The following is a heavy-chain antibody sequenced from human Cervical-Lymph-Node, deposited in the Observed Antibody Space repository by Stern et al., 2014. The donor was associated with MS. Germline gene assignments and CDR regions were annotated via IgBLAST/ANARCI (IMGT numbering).Heavy chain of an antibody. D-gene: IGHD3-9*01. V-gene: IGHV3-23*01. CDR2: ITGSSGST. Sequence: EVQLLESGGGLVPPGGSLRLSCAASGFTFNDYAMAWVRQAPGKGLEWVSGITGSSGSTYYAESVKGRFTISRDNSKNTLYLQMNSLRAEDTAIYFCAKDRAYDSLTGYGFDYWGQGTLFTVSS. CDR1: GFTFNDYA. J-gene: IGHJ4*02. CDR3: AKDRAYDSLTGYGFDY.